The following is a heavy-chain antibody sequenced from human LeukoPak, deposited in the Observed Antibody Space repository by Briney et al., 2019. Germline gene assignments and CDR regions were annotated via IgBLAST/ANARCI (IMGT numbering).Heavy chain of an antibody. CDR2: IYYSGST. J-gene: IGHJ6*03. Sequence: SESLSLTCTVSSDSISSYYWSWIRQPPGKGLEWIGFIYYSGSTNYNPSLRSRVTISVDTSKNQFSLKLSSVTAADTAVYYCARSLHWGYPYYYYYYMDVWGKGTTVPVSS. D-gene: IGHD7-27*01. V-gene: IGHV4-59*12. CDR3: ARSLHWGYPYYYYYYMDV. CDR1: SDSISSYY.